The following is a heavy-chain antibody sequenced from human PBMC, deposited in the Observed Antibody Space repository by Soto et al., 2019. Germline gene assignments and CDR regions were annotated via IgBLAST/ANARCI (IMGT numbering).Heavy chain of an antibody. CDR1: GYSFINYW. D-gene: IGHD1-26*01. V-gene: IGHV5-51*01. Sequence: GESLKISCKASGYSFINYWIGWVRQMPGEGLEWMGIMYPGDSDIRYSPSFQGQVTISADKSISTAYLQWSSLRASDTAMYYCARPKESGTYSSFEYWGQGTLVTVSS. J-gene: IGHJ4*02. CDR2: MYPGDSDI. CDR3: ARPKESGTYSSFEY.